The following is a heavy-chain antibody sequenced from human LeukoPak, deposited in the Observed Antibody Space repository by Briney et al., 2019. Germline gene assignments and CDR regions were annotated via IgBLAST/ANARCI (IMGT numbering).Heavy chain of an antibody. CDR3: ARGMSAAYDYNWFDS. V-gene: IGHV4-34*01. J-gene: IGHJ5*01. CDR2: INHSGST. D-gene: IGHD5-12*01. CDR1: GFTFSSYG. Sequence: GSLRLSCAASGFTFSSYGMSWVRQPPGKGLKWIGEINHSGSTNYNPSLKSRVTISVDTSKNQFSLKLTSVTAADTALYFCARGMSAAYDYNWFDSWGQGTLVTVSS.